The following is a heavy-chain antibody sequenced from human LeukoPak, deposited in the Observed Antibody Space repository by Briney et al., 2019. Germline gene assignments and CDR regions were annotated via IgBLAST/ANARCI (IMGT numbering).Heavy chain of an antibody. CDR3: ASSNGYSSGWYLPITDY. Sequence: ASVKVSCKASGGTFSSYSISWVRQAPGQGLERMGGIIPIFGTANYAPKVQGRVTLTADKSTSTAYMELSSLRSEDTAVYYCASSNGYSSGWYLPITDYWGQGTLVTVSS. J-gene: IGHJ4*02. D-gene: IGHD6-19*01. V-gene: IGHV1-69*06. CDR1: GGTFSSYS. CDR2: IIPIFGTA.